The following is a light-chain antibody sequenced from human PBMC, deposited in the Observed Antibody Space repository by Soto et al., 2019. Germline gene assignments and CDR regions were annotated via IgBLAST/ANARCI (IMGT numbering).Light chain of an antibody. J-gene: IGKJ5*01. V-gene: IGKV3D-15*01. CDR3: QQYNNWPIT. CDR1: QSVSSN. CDR2: GAS. Sequence: EIVMTQSPATLSVSPGERATLSCRASQSVSSNLAWYQQKPGQAPRLLIYGASNRATGIPDRFSGSGSGTDFTLTISRLEPEDFAVYYCQQYNNWPITFGQGTRLEI.